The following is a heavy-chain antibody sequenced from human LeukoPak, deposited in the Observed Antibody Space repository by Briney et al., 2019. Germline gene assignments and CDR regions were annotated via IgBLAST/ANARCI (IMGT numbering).Heavy chain of an antibody. D-gene: IGHD2-2*01. CDR1: GYTFTSYG. CDR2: ISAYNGNT. V-gene: IGHV1-18*01. J-gene: IGHJ4*02. CDR3: AREEGLDIVVVPAAMALDY. Sequence: ASVKVSCKASGYTFTSYGISWVRQAPGQGLEWMGWISAYNGNTNYAQKLQGRVTMTTDTSTSTAYRELRSLRSDDTAVYYCAREEGLDIVVVPAAMALDYWGQGTLVTVSS.